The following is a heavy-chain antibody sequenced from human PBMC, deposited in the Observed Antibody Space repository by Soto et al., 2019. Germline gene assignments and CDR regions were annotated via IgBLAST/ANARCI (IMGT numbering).Heavy chain of an antibody. D-gene: IGHD3-16*02. J-gene: IGHJ4*02. V-gene: IGHV4-31*11. CDR1: GGSISSGGYS. CDR3: ARVDDYIWGSYRYPRPYYFDY. CDR2: IYYSGST. Sequence: SETLSLTCAVSGGSISSGGYSWSWIRQPPGKGLEWIGYIYYSGSTYYNPSLKSRVTISVDTSKNQFSLKLSSVTAADTAVYYCARVDDYIWGSYRYPRPYYFDYWGQGTLVTVSS.